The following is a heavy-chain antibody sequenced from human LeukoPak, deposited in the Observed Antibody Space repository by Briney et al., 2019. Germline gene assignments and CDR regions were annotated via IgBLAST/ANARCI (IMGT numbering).Heavy chain of an antibody. D-gene: IGHD5-18*01. CDR3: ARETPAPSYGYDY. V-gene: IGHV3-21*01. CDR2: ISSSSSYI. J-gene: IGHJ4*02. Sequence: PGGSLRLSCAASGFTFSSYGMNWVRQAPGKGLEWVSSISSSSSYIYYADSVKGRFTISRDNAKNSLYLQMNSLRAEDTAVYYCARETPAPSYGYDYWGQGTLVTVSS. CDR1: GFTFSSYG.